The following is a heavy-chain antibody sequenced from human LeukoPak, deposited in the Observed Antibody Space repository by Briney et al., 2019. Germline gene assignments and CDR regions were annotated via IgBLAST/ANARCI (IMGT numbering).Heavy chain of an antibody. CDR2: INPNSGGT. CDR3: ARDLWDCRSTSCYSSTFDY. Sequence: ASVKVSCKASGYTFTGYYMHWVRQAPGQGLEWMGWINPNSGGTNYAQKFQGRVTMTRDTSISTAYMELSRLRSDDTAVYYCARDLWDCRSTSCYSSTFDYWGQGTLVTVSS. V-gene: IGHV1-2*02. D-gene: IGHD2-2*02. CDR1: GYTFTGYY. J-gene: IGHJ4*02.